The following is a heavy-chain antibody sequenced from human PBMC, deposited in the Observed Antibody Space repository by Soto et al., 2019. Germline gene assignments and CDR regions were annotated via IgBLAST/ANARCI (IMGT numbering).Heavy chain of an antibody. D-gene: IGHD3-22*01. CDR3: ARQDKSGYNWFDP. Sequence: PSETLSLTCAVSGGSFSSGGYSWSWIRQPPGKGLEWIGYMYHTGSTFYNPSLKGRVTISLDRSKDQFSLKVNSVTAADTAVYYCARQDKSGYNWFDPWGQGILVT. CDR1: GGSFSSGGYS. V-gene: IGHV4-30-2*01. CDR2: MYHTGST. J-gene: IGHJ5*02.